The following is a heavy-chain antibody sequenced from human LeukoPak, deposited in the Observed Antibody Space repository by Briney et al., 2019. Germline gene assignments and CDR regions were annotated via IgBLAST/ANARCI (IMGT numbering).Heavy chain of an antibody. Sequence: PGGSLRLSCAASGFTFSSYGMHWVRQAPGKGLEWVAVIWYDGSNKYYADSVKGRFTISRDNSNLYLQMNSLRAEDTAVYYCAKDGKKWQEPLESWGQGTLVIVSS. CDR3: AKDGKKWQEPLES. D-gene: IGHD1-14*01. V-gene: IGHV3-30*02. J-gene: IGHJ4*02. CDR2: IWYDGSNK. CDR1: GFTFSSYG.